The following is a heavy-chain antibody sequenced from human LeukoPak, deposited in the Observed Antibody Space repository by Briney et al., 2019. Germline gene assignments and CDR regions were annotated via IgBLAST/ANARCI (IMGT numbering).Heavy chain of an antibody. CDR3: AKQAYSYGLDY. CDR2: IWYDGSNK. CDR1: GFTFSDYY. V-gene: IGHV3-33*06. Sequence: GGSLRLSCAASGFTFSDYYMSWIRQAPGKGLEWVAVIWYDGSNKYYADSVKGRFTISRDNSKNTLYLQMNSLRVEDTAVYYCAKQAYSYGLDYWGQGTLVTVSS. J-gene: IGHJ4*02. D-gene: IGHD5-18*01.